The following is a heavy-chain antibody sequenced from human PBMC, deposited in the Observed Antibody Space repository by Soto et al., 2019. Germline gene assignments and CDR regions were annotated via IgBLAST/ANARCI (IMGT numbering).Heavy chain of an antibody. J-gene: IGHJ4*01. CDR1: GYTFNIYG. D-gene: IGHD3-22*01. Sequence: QIQLVQSGAEVKKPGASVKVSCKASGYTFNIYGINWVRQAPGQGLEWMGWISAFNGKTNYAQNVQGRVTMTTATSTSTAYVELRSLRSDDTAVYYCARDRVPKSSGFFPFDYWGHGTLVTVSS. CDR2: ISAFNGKT. CDR3: ARDRVPKSSGFFPFDY. V-gene: IGHV1-18*01.